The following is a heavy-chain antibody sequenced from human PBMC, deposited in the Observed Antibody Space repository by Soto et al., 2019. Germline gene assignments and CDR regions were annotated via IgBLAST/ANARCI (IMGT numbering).Heavy chain of an antibody. CDR2: IDPSDSYT. V-gene: IGHV5-10-1*01. Sequence: GESLKISCKGSGYSFTNYWIGWVRQMPGKGLEWMGRIDPSDSYTNYSPSFQGHVTISADKSISTAYLQWSSLKASDTAMYYCARDRITMPHDGMDVWGQGTTVTVSS. D-gene: IGHD3-3*01. J-gene: IGHJ6*02. CDR1: GYSFTNYW. CDR3: ARDRITMPHDGMDV.